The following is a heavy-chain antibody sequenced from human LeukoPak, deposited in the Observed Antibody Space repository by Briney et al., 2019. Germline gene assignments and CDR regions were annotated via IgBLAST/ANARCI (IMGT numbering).Heavy chain of an antibody. D-gene: IGHD1-26*01. V-gene: IGHV3-23*01. J-gene: IGHJ4*02. CDR3: AKTSQWELMYYFDY. Sequence: GGSLRLSCAASGFTVSSNYMSWVRQAPGKGLEWVSAISGSGGSTYYADSVKGRFTISRDNSKNTLYLQMNSLRAEDTAVYYCAKTSQWELMYYFDYWGQGTLVTVSS. CDR1: GFTVSSNY. CDR2: ISGSGGST.